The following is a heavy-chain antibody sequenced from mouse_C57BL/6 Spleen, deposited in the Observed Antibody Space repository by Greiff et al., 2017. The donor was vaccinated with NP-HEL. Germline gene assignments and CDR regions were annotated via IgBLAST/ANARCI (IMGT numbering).Heavy chain of an antibody. Sequence: EVQLQESGPGLVKPSQSLSLTCSVTGYSITSGYYWNWIRQFPGNKLEWMGYISYDGSNNYNPSLKNRISITRDTSKNQFFLKLNSVTTEDTATYYCARGIYPGYFDYWGQGTTLTVSS. CDR1: GYSITSGYY. CDR2: ISYDGSN. D-gene: IGHD1-3*01. CDR3: ARGIYPGYFDY. J-gene: IGHJ2*01. V-gene: IGHV3-6*01.